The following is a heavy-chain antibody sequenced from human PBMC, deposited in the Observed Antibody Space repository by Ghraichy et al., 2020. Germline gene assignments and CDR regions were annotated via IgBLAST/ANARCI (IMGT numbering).Heavy chain of an antibody. Sequence: GGSLRLSCAASGFSFSSYAMSWVRQAPGKGLEWVSTILGSGDRTYYADSAKGRFTISRDNSENTLYLQMNSLRAEDTAIYYCAKDRSIVVVVAVTPVDVWGQGTTVTVSS. D-gene: IGHD2-15*01. CDR2: ILGSGDRT. J-gene: IGHJ6*02. V-gene: IGHV3-23*01. CDR3: AKDRSIVVVVAVTPVDV. CDR1: GFSFSSYA.